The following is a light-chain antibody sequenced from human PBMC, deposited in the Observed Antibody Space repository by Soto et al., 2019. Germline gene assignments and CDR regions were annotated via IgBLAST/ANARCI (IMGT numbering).Light chain of an antibody. V-gene: IGKV3-20*01. CDR1: QSVSSSY. CDR3: QQYGSSLGT. J-gene: IGKJ1*01. Sequence: EIVLTQSPGTLSLSPVETATLSCMASQSVSSSYLAWYQQKPGQAPRLLIFAASGRASGTPARFSGSGSGTEFTLTISSLQSEDFAVYYCQQYGSSLGTFGQGTKVDIK. CDR2: AAS.